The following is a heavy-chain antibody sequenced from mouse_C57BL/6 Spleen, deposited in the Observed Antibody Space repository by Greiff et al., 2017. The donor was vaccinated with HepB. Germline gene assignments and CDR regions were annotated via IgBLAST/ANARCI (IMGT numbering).Heavy chain of an antibody. J-gene: IGHJ4*01. CDR1: GYSFTDYN. CDR3: ARERVWLRGGDYYAMDY. Sequence: EVQLQESGPELVKPGASVKISCKASGYSFTDYNMNWVKQSNGKSLEWIGVINPNYGTTSYNQKFKGKATLTVDQSSSTAYMQLKSLTSEDSAVYYCARERVWLRGGDYYAMDYWGQGTSVTVSS. CDR2: INPNYGTT. D-gene: IGHD2-2*01. V-gene: IGHV1-39*01.